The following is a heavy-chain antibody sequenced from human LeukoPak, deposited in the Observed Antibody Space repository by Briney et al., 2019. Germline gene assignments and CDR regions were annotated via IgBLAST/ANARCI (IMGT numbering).Heavy chain of an antibody. CDR2: IRYDGSNK. D-gene: IGHD3-9*01. J-gene: IGHJ4*02. CDR1: GFTFSSYG. CDR3: ARGARYFDWLLPPFYYFDY. Sequence: AGGSLRLSCAASGFTFSSYGMHWVRQAPGKGLEWVAFIRYDGSNKYYADSVKGRFTISRDNSKNTLYLQMNSLRAEDTAVYYCARGARYFDWLLPPFYYFDYWGQGTLVTVSS. V-gene: IGHV3-30*02.